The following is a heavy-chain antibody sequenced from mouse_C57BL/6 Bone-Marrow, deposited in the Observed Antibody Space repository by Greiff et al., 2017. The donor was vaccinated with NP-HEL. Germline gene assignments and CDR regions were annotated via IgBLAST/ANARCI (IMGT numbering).Heavy chain of an antibody. D-gene: IGHD1-1*01. J-gene: IGHJ4*01. CDR3: ARRIYYYGSSYLHYYAMDY. CDR1: GFTFSSYG. CDR2: ISSGGSYT. V-gene: IGHV5-6*02. Sequence: EVKLMESGGDLVKPGGSLKLSCAASGFTFSSYGMSWVRQTPDKRLEWVATISSGGSYTYYPDSVKGRFTISRDNAKNTLYLQMSSLKSEDTAMYYCARRIYYYGSSYLHYYAMDYWGQGTSVTVSS.